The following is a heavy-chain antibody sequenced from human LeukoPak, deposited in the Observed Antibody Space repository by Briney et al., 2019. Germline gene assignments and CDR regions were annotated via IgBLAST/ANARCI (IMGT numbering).Heavy chain of an antibody. CDR2: ISSSGSTI. V-gene: IGHV3-48*04. CDR3: AIRGYNYYSDYYFDY. CDR1: GFTFSSYG. Sequence: GGSLRLSCAASGFTFSSYGMHWVRQAPGKGLEWVSYISSSGSTIYYADSVKGRFTISRDNAKNSLYLQMNSLRAEDTAVYYCAIRGYNYYSDYYFDYWGQGTLVTVSS. D-gene: IGHD5-18*01. J-gene: IGHJ4*02.